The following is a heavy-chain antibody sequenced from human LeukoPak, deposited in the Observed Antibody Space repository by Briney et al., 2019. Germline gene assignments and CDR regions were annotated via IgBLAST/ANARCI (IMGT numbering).Heavy chain of an antibody. CDR2: INPSGGST. CDR3: ARDPPYDYIWGSARDAFDM. D-gene: IGHD3-16*01. V-gene: IGHV1-46*01. CDR1: GYSFTNYY. J-gene: IGHJ3*02. Sequence: GASVKVSCKASGYSFTNYYMHWVRQAPGQGLEWMGIINPSGGSTSYAQKFQGRVTMTRDMSTSTVYMELNSLRSEDTAVYYCARDPPYDYIWGSARDAFDMWGQGTMVTVSS.